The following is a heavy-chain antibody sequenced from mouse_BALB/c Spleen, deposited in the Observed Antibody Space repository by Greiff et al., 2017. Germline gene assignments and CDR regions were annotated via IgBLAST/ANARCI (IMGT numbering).Heavy chain of an antibody. CDR2: INPYNGAT. J-gene: IGHJ1*01. CDR3: ARSGVYDGSPHWYFDV. V-gene: IGHV1-26*01. Sequence: EVQLQQSGPELVKPGASVKISCKASGYSFTGYYMHWVKQSHVKSLEWIGRINPYNGATSYNQNFKDKASLTVDKSSSTAYMELHSLTSEDSAVYYCARSGVYDGSPHWYFDVWGAGTTVTVSS. CDR1: GYSFTGYY. D-gene: IGHD2-3*01.